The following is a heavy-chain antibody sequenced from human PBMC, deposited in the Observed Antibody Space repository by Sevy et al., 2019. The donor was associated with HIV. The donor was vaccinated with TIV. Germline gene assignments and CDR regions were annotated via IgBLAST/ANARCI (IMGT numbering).Heavy chain of an antibody. V-gene: IGHV3-30*03. Sequence: GGSLRLSCAASGFTFSSYGMHWVRQAPGKGLEWVAVISYDGSNKYYADSVKGRFTISRDNSKNTLYLQMNSLRAEDTAVYYCAPARGGDYYFDYWGQRTLVTVSS. CDR3: APARGGDYYFDY. J-gene: IGHJ4*02. CDR1: GFTFSSYG. D-gene: IGHD3-16*01. CDR2: ISYDGSNK.